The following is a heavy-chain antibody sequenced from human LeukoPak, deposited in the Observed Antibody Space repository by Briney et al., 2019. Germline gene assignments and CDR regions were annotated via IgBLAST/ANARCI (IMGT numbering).Heavy chain of an antibody. J-gene: IGHJ4*02. CDR2: LYYSGSS. D-gene: IGHD3-16*01. CDR3: VLMAGY. V-gene: IGHV4-39*01. CDR1: GDSSRSSDSY. Sequence: QPSETLSLTCTVSGDSSRSSDSYRGWIRQPPGKGLEWIGSLYYSGSSYYNPSLKSRVTISADTSKNQFSLKLTSVTAADTAVYYCVLMAGYWGQGTLVTVSS.